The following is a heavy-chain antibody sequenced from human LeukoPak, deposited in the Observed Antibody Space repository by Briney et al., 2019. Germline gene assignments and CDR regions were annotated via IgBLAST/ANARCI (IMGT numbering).Heavy chain of an antibody. CDR3: ARETRVRWTDY. Sequence: GGSLRLSCAASGFSFSVYWMRWVRQAPGKGPVWVSRIKTDGSITDYADFVKGRFTISRDNDKNTLYLQMNSLRAEDTAVYYCARETRVRWTDYWGQGTLVTVSS. CDR2: IKTDGSIT. CDR1: GFSFSVYW. V-gene: IGHV3-74*01. J-gene: IGHJ4*02. D-gene: IGHD5-24*01.